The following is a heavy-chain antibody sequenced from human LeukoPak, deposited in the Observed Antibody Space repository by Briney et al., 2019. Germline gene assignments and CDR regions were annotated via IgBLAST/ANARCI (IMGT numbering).Heavy chain of an antibody. J-gene: IGHJ4*02. CDR1: GFTFSSYA. Sequence: GGSLRLSCAASGFTFSSYAMRWVRQAPGKGLEWVAVISYDGSNKYYADSVKGRFTISRDNSKNTLYLQMNSLRAEDTAVYYCARDGSAVTAYLDYWGQGTLVTVSS. V-gene: IGHV3-30*04. CDR2: ISYDGSNK. CDR3: ARDGSAVTAYLDY. D-gene: IGHD2-21*02.